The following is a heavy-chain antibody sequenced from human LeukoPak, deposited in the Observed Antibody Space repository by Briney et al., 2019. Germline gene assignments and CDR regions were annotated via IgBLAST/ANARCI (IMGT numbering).Heavy chain of an antibody. D-gene: IGHD2-2*01. J-gene: IGHJ5*02. V-gene: IGHV3-48*03. CDR3: ARELGGQLVWAYNRFDP. Sequence: PGGSLRLSCAASGFTFSNYEMNWVRQAPGKGLEWVSYISSSGSTTYYADSVKGRFTISRDNAKNSLYLQMNSLRVEDTAVYYCARELGGQLVWAYNRFDPWGQGTLVTVSS. CDR1: GFTFSNYE. CDR2: ISSSGSTT.